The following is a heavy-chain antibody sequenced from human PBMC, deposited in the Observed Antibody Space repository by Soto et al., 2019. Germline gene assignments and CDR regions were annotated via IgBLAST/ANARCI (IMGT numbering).Heavy chain of an antibody. CDR3: ARGPRRIAAAGPDY. D-gene: IGHD6-13*01. J-gene: IGHJ4*02. Sequence: GGSLRLSCAASGFTFSSYAMHWVRQAPGKGLEYVSAISSNGGSTYYANSVKGRFTISRDNSKNTLYLQMGSLRAEDMAVYYCARGPRRIAAAGPDYWGQGTLVIVSS. CDR1: GFTFSSYA. V-gene: IGHV3-64*01. CDR2: ISSNGGST.